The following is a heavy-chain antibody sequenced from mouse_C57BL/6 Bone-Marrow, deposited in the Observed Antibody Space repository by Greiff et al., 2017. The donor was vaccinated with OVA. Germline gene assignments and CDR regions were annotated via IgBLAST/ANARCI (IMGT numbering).Heavy chain of an antibody. CDR1: GFTFSSYT. CDR3: ARRDDGYRYWYFDV. D-gene: IGHD2-3*01. Sequence: EVQRVESGGGLVKPGGSLKLSCAASGFTFSSYTMSWVRQTPEKRLEWVATISGGGGNTYYPDSVKGRFTISRDNAKNTLYLQMSSLRSEDTALYYCARRDDGYRYWYFDVWGTGTTVTVSS. V-gene: IGHV5-9*01. J-gene: IGHJ1*03. CDR2: ISGGGGNT.